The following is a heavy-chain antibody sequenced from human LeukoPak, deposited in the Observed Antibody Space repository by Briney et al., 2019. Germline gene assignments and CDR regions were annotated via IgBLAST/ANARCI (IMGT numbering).Heavy chain of an antibody. Sequence: GGSLRLSCVASGFTFDDYVMHWVRKAPGKGLEWVSSIGWNNDKILYADSVKGRFTISRDNAGRSLFLQMNSLRPEDTAFYYCAKAKRNSDYLFDYWGQGTLVAVSS. CDR3: AKAKRNSDYLFDY. CDR1: GFTFDDYV. J-gene: IGHJ4*02. V-gene: IGHV3-9*01. D-gene: IGHD5-12*01. CDR2: IGWNNDKI.